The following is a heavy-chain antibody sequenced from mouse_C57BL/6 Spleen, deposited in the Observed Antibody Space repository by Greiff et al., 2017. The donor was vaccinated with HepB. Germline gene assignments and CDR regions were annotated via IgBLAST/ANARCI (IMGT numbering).Heavy chain of an antibody. J-gene: IGHJ3*01. CDR3: ARRDYYGSGFAY. D-gene: IGHD1-1*01. Sequence: VQLQQPGAELVMPGASVKLSCKASGYTFTGYWMHWVKQRPGQGLEWIGEIDPSDSYTNYNQKFKGKSTLTVDKSSSTAYMQLSSLTSEDSAVYYCARRDYYGSGFAYWGQGTLVTVSA. CDR1: GYTFTGYW. CDR2: IDPSDSYT. V-gene: IGHV1-69*01.